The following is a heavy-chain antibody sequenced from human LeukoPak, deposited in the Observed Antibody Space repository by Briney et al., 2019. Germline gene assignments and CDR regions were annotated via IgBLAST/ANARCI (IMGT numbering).Heavy chain of an antibody. CDR3: ARDDRSSAIHYYYYYGMDV. D-gene: IGHD3-22*01. J-gene: IGHJ6*02. CDR2: ISAYNGNT. Sequence: ASVKVSCKASGYTFTSYGISWVRQAPGQGLEWMGWISAYNGNTNYAQKLQGRVTMTTDTSTSTAYMELRSLRSDDTAVYYCARDDRSSAIHYYYYYGMDVWGQGTTVTVSS. V-gene: IGHV1-18*01. CDR1: GYTFTSYG.